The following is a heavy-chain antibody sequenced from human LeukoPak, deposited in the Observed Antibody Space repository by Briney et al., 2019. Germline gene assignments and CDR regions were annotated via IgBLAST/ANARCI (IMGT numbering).Heavy chain of an antibody. CDR3: ARSPVGRGYSYRGDY. Sequence: GSLRLSCAASGFTFSSYAMSWVRQAPGKGLEWIGEINHSGSTNYNPSLKSRVTISVDTSKNQFSLKLSSVTAADTAVYYCARSPVGRGYSYRGDYWGQGTLVTVSS. J-gene: IGHJ4*02. CDR2: INHSGST. D-gene: IGHD5-18*01. CDR1: GFTFSSYA. V-gene: IGHV4-34*01.